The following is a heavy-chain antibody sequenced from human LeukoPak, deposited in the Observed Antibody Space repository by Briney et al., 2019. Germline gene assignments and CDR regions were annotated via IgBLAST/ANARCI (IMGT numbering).Heavy chain of an antibody. CDR3: ARGFTSRSGGSLGY. D-gene: IGHD2-15*01. CDR2: ISSSGTNI. Sequence: LSLTCTVSGGSISSSSSYWGWVRQAPGKGLEWISYISSSGTNIYYADSVKGRFSISRDNAKNSLYLQMNSLRAEDTAVYYCARGFTSRSGGSLGYWGQGTLVTVSS. J-gene: IGHJ4*02. V-gene: IGHV3-48*03. CDR1: GGSISSSSSY.